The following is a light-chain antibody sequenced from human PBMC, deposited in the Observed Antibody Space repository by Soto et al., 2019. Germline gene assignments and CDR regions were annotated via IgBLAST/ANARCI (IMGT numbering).Light chain of an antibody. CDR1: SSDVGGYNY. CDR3: SSKTSSSTLV. V-gene: IGLV2-14*01. Sequence: QSALTQPASVSGSPGQSITISCTGTSSDVGGYNYVSWYQQHPGKAPKLMIYEVSNRPSGVSNRLSGSKSGNTASLTISGLQAEDEADFYCSSKTSSSTLVFGGGTKLTVL. J-gene: IGLJ3*02. CDR2: EVS.